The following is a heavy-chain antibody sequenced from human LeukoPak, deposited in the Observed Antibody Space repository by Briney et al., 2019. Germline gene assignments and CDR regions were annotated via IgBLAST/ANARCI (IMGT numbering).Heavy chain of an antibody. CDR1: GFTFSSYA. J-gene: IGHJ3*02. CDR3: AKDIASVSYGSDI. Sequence: PGGSLRVSCAASGFTFSSYAMIWVRQAPGKGLEWVSRISSSGGRTEYADSVKGRFTISRDNSKNTLYLQMNSLRAEDTAVYYCAKDIASVSYGSDIWGQVTMVSVSS. CDR2: ISSSGGRT. V-gene: IGHV3-23*01. D-gene: IGHD2-21*01.